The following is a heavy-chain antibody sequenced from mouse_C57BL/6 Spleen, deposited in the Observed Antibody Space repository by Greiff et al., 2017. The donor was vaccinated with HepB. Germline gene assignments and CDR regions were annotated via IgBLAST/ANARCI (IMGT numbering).Heavy chain of an antibody. V-gene: IGHV3-6*01. CDR1: GYSITSGYY. CDR3: ARDSAY. Sequence: ESGPGLVKPSQSLSLTCSVPGYSITSGYYWNWIRQFPGNKLEWMGYISYDGSNNYNPSLKNRISITRDTSKNQFFLKLNSVTTEDTATYYCARDSAYWGQGTLVTVSA. J-gene: IGHJ3*01. CDR2: ISYDGSN.